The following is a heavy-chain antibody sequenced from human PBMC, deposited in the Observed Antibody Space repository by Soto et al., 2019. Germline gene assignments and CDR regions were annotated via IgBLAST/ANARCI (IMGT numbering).Heavy chain of an antibody. Sequence: VKVSCKASGYTFTSYYMHWVRQAPGQGLEWMGIINPSGGSTSYAQKLQGRVTMTRNTSTSTAYMELSSLRSEDTAVYYCARGQDIVVVVDAFDIWGQGTMVTVSS. CDR3: ARGQDIVVVVDAFDI. V-gene: IGHV1-46*01. D-gene: IGHD2-15*01. J-gene: IGHJ3*02. CDR1: GYTFTSYY. CDR2: INPSGGST.